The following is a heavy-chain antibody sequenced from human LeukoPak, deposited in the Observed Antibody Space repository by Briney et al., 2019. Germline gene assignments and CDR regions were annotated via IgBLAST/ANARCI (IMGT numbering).Heavy chain of an antibody. CDR1: GDRINSGGYH. J-gene: IGHJ1*01. D-gene: IGHD1-14*01. V-gene: IGHV4-30-2*01. CDR3: ARGWTGGDFEY. Sequence: PSQTLSLTCAVSGDRINSGGYHWSWIRQPPGKGLEWIGYMYQSRATYYSPSLKSRVAISPDTSKNQFSLRLTSVTAADTAVYFCARGWTGGDFEYWGQGILVTVSS. CDR2: MYQSRAT.